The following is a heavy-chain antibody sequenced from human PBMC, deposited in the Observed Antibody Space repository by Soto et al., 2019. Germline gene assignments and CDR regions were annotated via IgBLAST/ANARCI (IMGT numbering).Heavy chain of an antibody. J-gene: IGHJ4*02. CDR2: MSGSSSTT. CDR3: AKNQERELPRVIDF. CDR1: GPTFSNYA. D-gene: IGHD1-7*01. V-gene: IGHV3-23*01. Sequence: GGSLRLSCATSGPTFSNYAMSWVRQAPGGGLEWVSSMSGSSSTTYYADSVKGRFTISRDRSKNTLYLQMSSLRAEDTALYYCAKNQERELPRVIDFWGQGTLVTVSS.